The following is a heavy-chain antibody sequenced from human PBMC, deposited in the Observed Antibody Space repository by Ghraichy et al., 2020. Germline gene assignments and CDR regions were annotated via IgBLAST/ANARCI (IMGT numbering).Heavy chain of an antibody. V-gene: IGHV3-7*01. D-gene: IGHD4-17*01. CDR1: GFSFSRHW. CDR3: ARDPYGDYKYGGTDY. J-gene: IGHJ4*02. Sequence: AGSLRLSCAASGFSFSRHWMSWVRQAPGKGLEWVASIKSDGSDSVYVDSVKGRFIISRDNAKNSVSLEMNSLRADDTAVYYCARDPYGDYKYGGTDYWGQGTLVSVSS. CDR2: IKSDGSDS.